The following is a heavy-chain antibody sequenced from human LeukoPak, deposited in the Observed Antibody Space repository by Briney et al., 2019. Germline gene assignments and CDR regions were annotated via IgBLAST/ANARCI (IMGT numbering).Heavy chain of an antibody. CDR2: INHSGST. J-gene: IGHJ4*02. CDR1: GGSFSGYY. D-gene: IGHD4-23*01. CDR3: AVGRSYGGNSDAGGPTDY. V-gene: IGHV4-34*01. Sequence: SETLSLTCAVYGGSFSGYYWSWIRQPPGKGLEWIGEINHSGSTNYNPSLKSRVTISVDTSKNQSSLKLSSVTAADTAVYYCAVGRSYGGNSDAGGPTDYWGQGTLVTVSS.